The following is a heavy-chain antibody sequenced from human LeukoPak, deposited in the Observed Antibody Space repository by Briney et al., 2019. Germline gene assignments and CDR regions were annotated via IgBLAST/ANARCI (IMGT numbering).Heavy chain of an antibody. Sequence: ASVKVSCKASGYTFTSYDINWVRQATGQGLEWMGWMNPNSGNTGYAQKFRGRVTMTRNTSISTAYMELSSLRSEDTAVYYCARGTYITMVRGVIIHDYYYYYYGMDVWGQGTTVTVSS. CDR3: ARGTYITMVRGVIIHDYYYYYYGMDV. V-gene: IGHV1-8*01. CDR1: GYTFTSYD. J-gene: IGHJ6*02. D-gene: IGHD3-10*01. CDR2: MNPNSGNT.